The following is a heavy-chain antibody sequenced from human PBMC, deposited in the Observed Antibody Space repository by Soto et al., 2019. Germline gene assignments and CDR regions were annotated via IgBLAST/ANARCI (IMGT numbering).Heavy chain of an antibody. CDR2: IYYSGST. D-gene: IGHD4-17*01. J-gene: IGHJ4*02. CDR1: GCSISSGGYY. CDR3: ASSYGGNFDY. V-gene: IGHV4-31*03. Sequence: QVQLQESGPGLVKPSQTLSLTCTVSGCSISSGGYYWSWIRQHPGKGLEWIGYIYYSGSTYYNPALKSGVTISVDTSKNQFSLKLSSVTAADTAVYCCASSYGGNFDYWGQGTLVTVSS.